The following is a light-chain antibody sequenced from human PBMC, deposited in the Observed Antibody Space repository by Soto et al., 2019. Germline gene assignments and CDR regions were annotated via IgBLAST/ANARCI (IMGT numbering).Light chain of an antibody. J-gene: IGKJ2*01. CDR3: QQRFNWPRFT. CDR2: DAS. CDR1: QSVSSY. V-gene: IGKV3-11*01. Sequence: EIVLKRSPATLSLSPGERATLSCRASQSVSSYLAWYQQKPGQAPRLLIYDASNRATGIPARFSGGGSGTDFALTISSLEPEDFAVYYCQQRFNWPRFTFGQGTKLEIK.